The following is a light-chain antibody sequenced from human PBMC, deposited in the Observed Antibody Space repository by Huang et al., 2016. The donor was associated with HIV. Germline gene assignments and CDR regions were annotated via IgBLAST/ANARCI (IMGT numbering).Light chain of an antibody. V-gene: IGKV3-11*01. J-gene: IGKJ2*01. CDR2: DAS. Sequence: EIVLTQSPATLSLSPGERATLSCRASQRVSNYLAWYQQKPGQAPRLLSYDASNRATGIPARFSGSGSGTDFTLTISSLEPEDSAVYYCQQRSNWPPVYTFGQGTKLEIK. CDR1: QRVSNY. CDR3: QQRSNWPPVYT.